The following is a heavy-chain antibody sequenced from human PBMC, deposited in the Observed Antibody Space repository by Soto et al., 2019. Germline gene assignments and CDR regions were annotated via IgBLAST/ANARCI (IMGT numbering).Heavy chain of an antibody. D-gene: IGHD6-6*01. CDR3: ARVQSIAARPASRGFDP. V-gene: IGHV1-2*02. J-gene: IGHJ5*02. CDR2: INPNSGGT. CDR1: GYTFTGYY. Sequence: ASVKVSCKASGYTFTGYYMHWVRQAPGQGLEWMGWINPNSGGTNYAQKFQGRVTMTRDTSISTAYMELSRLRSDDTAVYYCARVQSIAARPASRGFDPWGQGTQVTVSS.